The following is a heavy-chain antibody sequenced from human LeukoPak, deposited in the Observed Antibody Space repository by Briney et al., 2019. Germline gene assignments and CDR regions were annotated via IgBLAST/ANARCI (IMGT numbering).Heavy chain of an antibody. CDR3: AREEMEVAGLQY. Sequence: PGGSLRLPCAASGFTFSNYWMYWVRQAPGKSPVWVSRINREGRSATYADSVKGRFTISRDNANNTLFLQMINLRVDDTAVYYCAREEMEVAGLQYWGQGTLVTVSS. D-gene: IGHD6-19*01. CDR1: GFTFSNYW. V-gene: IGHV3-74*01. J-gene: IGHJ4*01. CDR2: INREGRSA.